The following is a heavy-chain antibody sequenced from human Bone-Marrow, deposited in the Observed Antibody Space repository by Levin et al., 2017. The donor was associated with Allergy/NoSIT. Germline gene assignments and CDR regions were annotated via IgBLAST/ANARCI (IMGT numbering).Heavy chain of an antibody. CDR3: ARERAYCSGGSCYFGDGYYYYGMDV. V-gene: IGHV1-46*01. CDR1: GYTFTSYY. D-gene: IGHD2-15*01. J-gene: IGHJ6*02. Sequence: ASVKVSCKASGYTFTSYYMHWVRQAPGQGLEWMGIINPSGGSTSYAQKFQGRVTMTRDTSTSTVYMELSSLRSEDTAVYYCARERAYCSGGSCYFGDGYYYYGMDVWGQGTTVTVSS. CDR2: INPSGGST.